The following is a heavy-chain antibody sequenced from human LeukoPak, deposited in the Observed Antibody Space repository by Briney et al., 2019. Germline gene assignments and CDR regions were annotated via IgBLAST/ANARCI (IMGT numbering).Heavy chain of an antibody. Sequence: ASVKVSCKASGYTFTGYYMHWVRQAPGQGLGWMGWINPNSGGTNYAQKFQGWVTMTRDTSISAAYMELSRLRSDDTAVYYCARGPPGSNPYYYYGMDVWGQGTTVTVSS. CDR1: GYTFTGYY. CDR2: INPNSGGT. D-gene: IGHD6-13*01. CDR3: ARGPPGSNPYYYYGMDV. V-gene: IGHV1-2*04. J-gene: IGHJ6*02.